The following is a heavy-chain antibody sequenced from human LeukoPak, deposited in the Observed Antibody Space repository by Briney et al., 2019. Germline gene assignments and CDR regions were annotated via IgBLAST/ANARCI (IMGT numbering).Heavy chain of an antibody. Sequence: ASVKVSCKASGYTFTCYYMHWVRQAPGQGLEWMGRINPNSGGTNYAQKFQGRVTMTRDTSISTAYMELSRLRSDDTAVYYCARVRYGDSYYFDYWGQGTLVTVSS. CDR1: GYTFTCYY. D-gene: IGHD4-17*01. V-gene: IGHV1-2*06. CDR2: INPNSGGT. J-gene: IGHJ4*02. CDR3: ARVRYGDSYYFDY.